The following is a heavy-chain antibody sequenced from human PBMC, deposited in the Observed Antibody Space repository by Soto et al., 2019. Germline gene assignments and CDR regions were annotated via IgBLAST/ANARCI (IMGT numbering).Heavy chain of an antibody. Sequence: WWSLRLSCLASVFTFSSYGMHWFRQGPGKGLEWVAIVWDDGSNKYYADSVKGRFTVSRDNSRNTLYLQMNSLRDEDTAVYYCARVRDVEYNSPDPRYYGMDVWGQGTTVTVSS. CDR1: VFTFSSYG. D-gene: IGHD1-1*01. CDR3: ARVRDVEYNSPDPRYYGMDV. V-gene: IGHV3-33*01. J-gene: IGHJ6*02. CDR2: VWDDGSNK.